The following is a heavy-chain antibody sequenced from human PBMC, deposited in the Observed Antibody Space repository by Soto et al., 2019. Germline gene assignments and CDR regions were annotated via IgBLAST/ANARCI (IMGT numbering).Heavy chain of an antibody. CDR1: GFTFSGYG. CDR2: IRYDGSNI. D-gene: IGHD3-16*01. V-gene: IGHV3-33*06. Sequence: QVQLVESGGGVVQPGRSLRLSCVESGFTFSGYGMHWVRQDPGKGLEWVAIIRYDGSNIYYADSVRGRFAMSRDNSKNTLILQLDSLGAEDTDGYYCAKYGVAESAFWGYLDYWGQGALVTVSS. J-gene: IGHJ4*02. CDR3: AKYGVAESAFWGYLDY.